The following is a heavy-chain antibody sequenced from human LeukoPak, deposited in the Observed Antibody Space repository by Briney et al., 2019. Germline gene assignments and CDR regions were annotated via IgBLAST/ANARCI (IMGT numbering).Heavy chain of an antibody. V-gene: IGHV3-53*01. CDR1: GFIVSSNY. CDR2: ISGGGIT. CDR3: GKDSRPSVTTFRSRWTDY. J-gene: IGHJ4*02. D-gene: IGHD4-11*01. Sequence: GGSLRLSCAASGFIVSSNYMSWVRQAPGKGLEWVSVISGGGITYYTDSVKGRFTISRDNSKNTLYLQMSSLRVEDSAIYYCGKDSRPSVTTFRSRWTDYWGQGILVTVSS.